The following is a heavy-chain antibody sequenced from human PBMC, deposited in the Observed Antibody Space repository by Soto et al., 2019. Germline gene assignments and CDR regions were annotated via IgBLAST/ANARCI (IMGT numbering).Heavy chain of an antibody. CDR3: ARGGTRGIRFF. D-gene: IGHD3-3*01. CDR1: GGSVSSAGYY. CDR2: LYHDGSP. Sequence: SETLSLTCTVSGGSVSSAGYYWSWIRQPPGKGLEWIGYLYHDGSPKYNPSLNSRVIISADTSKNQFSLNLSSLTAADTAVYYCARGGTRGIRFFGGQGNRVTVSS. J-gene: IGHJ4*02. V-gene: IGHV4-61*08.